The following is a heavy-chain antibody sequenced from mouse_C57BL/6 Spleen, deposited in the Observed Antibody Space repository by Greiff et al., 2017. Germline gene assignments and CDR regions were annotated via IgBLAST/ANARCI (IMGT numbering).Heavy chain of an antibody. CDR3: ARSRYASYYFDY. D-gene: IGHD6-5*01. V-gene: IGHV1-64*01. CDR1: GYTFTSYW. J-gene: IGHJ2*01. CDR2: IHPNSGST. Sequence: QVQLQQPGAELVKPGASVKLSCKASGYTFTSYWMHWVKQRPGQGLEWIGMIHPNSGSTNYNEKFKSKATLPVDKSSSPAYMQLSSLTSEDSAVXYCARSRYASYYFDYWGQGTTLTVSS.